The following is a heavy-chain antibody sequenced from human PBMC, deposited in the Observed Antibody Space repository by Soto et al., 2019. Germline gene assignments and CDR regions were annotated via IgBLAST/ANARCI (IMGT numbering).Heavy chain of an antibody. CDR2: IIPIFGTA. Sequence: QVQLVQSGAEVKTPGSSVKVSCKASGGTFSSYAISWVRQAPGQGLEWMGGIIPIFGTANYAQKFQGRVTITADKSTSTAYMELSSLRSEDTAVYYCARSRLAYYYDSSGYYAYYGMDVWGQGTTVTVSS. CDR1: GGTFSSYA. CDR3: ARSRLAYYYDSSGYYAYYGMDV. D-gene: IGHD3-22*01. J-gene: IGHJ6*02. V-gene: IGHV1-69*06.